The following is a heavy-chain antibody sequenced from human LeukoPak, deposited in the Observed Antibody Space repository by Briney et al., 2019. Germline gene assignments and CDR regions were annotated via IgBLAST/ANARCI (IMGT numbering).Heavy chain of an antibody. Sequence: GGSLRLSCAASGFTFSSYWMHWVRQAPGKGLVWVSRINSDGSSTSYADSVKGRFTISRDNAKNTLYLQMNSLRAEDTAVYYCARDRGYSYGSYYYYYGMDVWGQGTTVTVSS. V-gene: IGHV3-74*01. CDR3: ARDRGYSYGSYYYYYGMDV. CDR1: GFTFSSYW. D-gene: IGHD5-18*01. J-gene: IGHJ6*01. CDR2: INSDGSST.